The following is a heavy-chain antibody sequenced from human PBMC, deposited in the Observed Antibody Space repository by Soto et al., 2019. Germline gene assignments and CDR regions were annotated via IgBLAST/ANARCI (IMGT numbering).Heavy chain of an antibody. Sequence: EVQLVESGGGLFQPGGSLRLSCAASGFTLSSKWMHWVRQTPGEGLVWVSRMNPGGTVTQYADSAKGRFTISRDNTKNTLYLQMDSLRVEDTAVYYCVKEGYWSLESWGQGTLVTVSS. CDR3: VKEGYWSLES. V-gene: IGHV3-74*03. CDR2: MNPGGTVT. D-gene: IGHD2-15*01. J-gene: IGHJ4*02. CDR1: GFTLSSKW.